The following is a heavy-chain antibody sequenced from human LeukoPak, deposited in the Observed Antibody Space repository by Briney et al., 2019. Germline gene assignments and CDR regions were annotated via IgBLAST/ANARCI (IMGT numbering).Heavy chain of an antibody. CDR3: ARAIVPLYASGWYYFDY. D-gene: IGHD6-19*01. CDR2: ISSSSSYI. Sequence: PGGSLRLSCAAPGFTFSSYSMNWVRQAPGKGLEWVSSISSSSSYIYYADSVKGRFSISRDNSKNTLYLQMNSLRAEDTAVYYCARAIVPLYASGWYYFDYWGQGTLVTVSS. J-gene: IGHJ4*02. CDR1: GFTFSSYS. V-gene: IGHV3-21*04.